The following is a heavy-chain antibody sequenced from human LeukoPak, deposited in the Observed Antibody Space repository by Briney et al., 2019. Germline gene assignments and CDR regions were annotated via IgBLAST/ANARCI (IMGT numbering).Heavy chain of an antibody. J-gene: IGHJ4*02. V-gene: IGHV1-2*02. CDR3: ARDGLVVVVAATDTYFDY. Sequence: GASVKVSCKASGYTFTSYYIHWVRQAPGQGLEWLGWINPNSGGTKYAQKFQGRVTMTRDTSISTAYMELSRVRSDDTAVYYCARDGLVVVVAATDTYFDYWGQGTLVTVSS. CDR1: GYTFTSYY. CDR2: INPNSGGT. D-gene: IGHD2-15*01.